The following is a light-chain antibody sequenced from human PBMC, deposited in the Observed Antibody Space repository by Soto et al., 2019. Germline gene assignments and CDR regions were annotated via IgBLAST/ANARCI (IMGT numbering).Light chain of an antibody. CDR3: CSDSGLSIYF. J-gene: IGLJ1*01. Sequence: QSVLTQPASVSGSPGQSITISCTRTNSDLGSFNFVSWYQQHPGKAPKVIIYEVAKRPSGISDRFSGSKSGNTASLTISGLQVEYEADYYCCSDSGLSIYFSGTGTEVTVL. CDR2: EVA. V-gene: IGLV2-23*02. CDR1: NSDLGSFNF.